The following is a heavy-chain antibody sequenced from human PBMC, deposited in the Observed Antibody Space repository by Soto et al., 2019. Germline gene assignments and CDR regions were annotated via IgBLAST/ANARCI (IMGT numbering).Heavy chain of an antibody. V-gene: IGHV3-48*02. CDR2: ISSGSTTM. Sequence: GGSLRLSCAASGLSFGSYSMNWVRKAPGKGLEWLSYISSGSTTMYYADSVKGRFTISRDNAKNSLYLQMNSLRDEDTAVYYCARGVGGYYDSSGPKGSDYWGQGTLVTVSS. CDR3: ARGVGGYYDSSGPKGSDY. D-gene: IGHD3-22*01. J-gene: IGHJ4*02. CDR1: GLSFGSYS.